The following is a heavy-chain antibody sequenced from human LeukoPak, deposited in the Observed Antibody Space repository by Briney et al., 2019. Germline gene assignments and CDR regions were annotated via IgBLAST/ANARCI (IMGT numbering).Heavy chain of an antibody. J-gene: IGHJ4*02. CDR3: ARQQVTYPLRPDY. Sequence: GESLKVSCKGSGYSFTSYWIGWVRQMPGKGLGWMGIIYPGDSDTKYSPSFQGQVTISADKSINTAYLQWSSLEASDSAMYYRARQQVTYPLRPDYWGQGTPVTVSS. CDR1: GYSFTSYW. V-gene: IGHV5-51*01. CDR2: IYPGDSDT. D-gene: IGHD2-21*02.